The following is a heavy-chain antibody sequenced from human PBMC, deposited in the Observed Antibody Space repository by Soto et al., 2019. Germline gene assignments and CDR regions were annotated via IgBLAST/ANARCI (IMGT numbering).Heavy chain of an antibody. CDR1: GCSVSSGSYY. CDR2: IYYSGST. V-gene: IGHV4-61*01. Sequence: SETLSLPCPVSGCSVSSGSYYWSWIRQPPGKGLEWIGYIYYSGSTNYNPSLKSRVTISVDTSKNQFSLKLSSVTAADTAVYYCARDEGMAIFDPWGQGTLVTVSS. D-gene: IGHD3-10*01. CDR3: ARDEGMAIFDP. J-gene: IGHJ5*02.